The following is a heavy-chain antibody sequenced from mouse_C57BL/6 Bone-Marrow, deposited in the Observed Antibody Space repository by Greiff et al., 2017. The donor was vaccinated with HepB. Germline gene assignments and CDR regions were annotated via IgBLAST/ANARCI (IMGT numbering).Heavy chain of an antibody. Sequence: SLEWVAYISSGGDYIYYADTVKGRFTISRDNARNTLYLQMSSLKSEDTAMYYCTRSPNYYGFDYWGQGTTLTVSS. CDR2: ISSGGDYI. V-gene: IGHV5-9-1*02. D-gene: IGHD1-1*01. CDR3: TRSPNYYGFDY. J-gene: IGHJ2*01.